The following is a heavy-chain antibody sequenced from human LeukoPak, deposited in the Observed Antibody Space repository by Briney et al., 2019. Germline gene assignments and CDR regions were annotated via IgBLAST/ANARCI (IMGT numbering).Heavy chain of an antibody. D-gene: IGHD1-14*01. CDR1: GFTFSSYW. V-gene: IGHV3-7*04. CDR3: ARVTGPRNYYMDV. J-gene: IGHJ6*03. Sequence: GGSLRLSCAASGFTFSSYWMRWVRQAPGKGLEWVANIKQDGREKYYVDSVKGRFTISRDNAKNSLYLQMNSLRAEDTAVYYCARVTGPRNYYMDVWGKGTTVTVSS. CDR2: IKQDGREK.